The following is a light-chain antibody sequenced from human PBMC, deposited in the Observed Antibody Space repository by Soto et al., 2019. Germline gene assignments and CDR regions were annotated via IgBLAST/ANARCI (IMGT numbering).Light chain of an antibody. CDR3: QQYGTPPQT. CDR1: QSVSSGY. Sequence: IVLTQSPGTLSLSPGEGATLACRASQSVSSGYLAWYQQKPGQAPGLVIYGSSSRATGTPDRFSGSGSGTVFTLTVSRLEPEDFAVYYCQQYGTPPQTFGQGTKVDIK. CDR2: GSS. J-gene: IGKJ1*01. V-gene: IGKV3-20*01.